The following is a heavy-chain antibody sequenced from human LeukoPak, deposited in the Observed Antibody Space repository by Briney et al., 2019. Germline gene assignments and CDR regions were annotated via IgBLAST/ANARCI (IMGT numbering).Heavy chain of an antibody. CDR3: ARGKGSGSYYYYFDY. J-gene: IGHJ4*02. CDR2: IYYSGST. Sequence: PSETLSLTCTVSGGSISSYYWSWIRQPPGKGLEWIGYIYYSGSTNYNPSLKSRVTISVDTSKNQFSLKLSSVTAADTAVYYCARGKGSGSYYYYFDYWGQGTLVTVSS. CDR1: GGSISSYY. V-gene: IGHV4-59*01. D-gene: IGHD3-10*01.